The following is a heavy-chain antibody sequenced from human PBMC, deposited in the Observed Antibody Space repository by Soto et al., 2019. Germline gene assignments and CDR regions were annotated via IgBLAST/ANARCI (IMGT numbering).Heavy chain of an antibody. CDR3: AKAKGLSDWNDVKDY. CDR1: GFTFSTYG. D-gene: IGHD1-1*01. J-gene: IGHJ4*02. CDR2: ISYDASYK. Sequence: QVQLVESGGGVVQPGRSLRLSCAASGFTFSTYGMHWVRQAPGKGLEWVAVISYDASYKYYVDSVKGRFTISRDNSKSTLYLQMNSLRAEDTAVYYCAKAKGLSDWNDVKDYWGQGTLVTVSS. V-gene: IGHV3-30*18.